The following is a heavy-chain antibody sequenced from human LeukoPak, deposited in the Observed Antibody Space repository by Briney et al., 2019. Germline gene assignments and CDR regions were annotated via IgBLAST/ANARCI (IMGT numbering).Heavy chain of an antibody. D-gene: IGHD3-3*01. V-gene: IGHV1-46*01. J-gene: IGHJ4*02. CDR2: INPSGGST. Sequence: GASVKVSCKASGYTFTSYYMHWVRQAPGQGLEWMGIINPSGGSTSYAQKFQGRVTMTRNTSISTAYMELSSLRSEDTAVYYCARGRVIFGVVIIFRPYYFDYWGQGTLVTVSS. CDR1: GYTFTSYY. CDR3: ARGRVIFGVVIIFRPYYFDY.